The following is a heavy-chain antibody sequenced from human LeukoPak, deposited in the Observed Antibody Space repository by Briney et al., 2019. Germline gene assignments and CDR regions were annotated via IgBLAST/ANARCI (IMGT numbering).Heavy chain of an antibody. CDR3: VRALVGTTGTWTFDI. CDR1: GFTFSDHY. J-gene: IGHJ3*02. V-gene: IGHV3-72*01. D-gene: IGHD1-1*01. Sequence: GGSLRLSCATSGFTFSDHYMDWARQAPGKGLEWVGRSRNKANSYTTEYAASVKGRFTISRDDSKNSLYLQMNSLKTEDTAVYYCVRALVGTTGTWTFDIWGQGTMVTVSS. CDR2: SRNKANSYTT.